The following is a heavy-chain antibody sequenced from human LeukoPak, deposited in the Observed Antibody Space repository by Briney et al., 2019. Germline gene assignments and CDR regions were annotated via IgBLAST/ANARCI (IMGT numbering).Heavy chain of an antibody. J-gene: IGHJ4*02. CDR2: IYYSGST. D-gene: IGHD4-17*01. Sequence: SETLSLTCTVSGGSISSYYWSWIRQPPGKGLEWIGYIYYSGSTNYNPSLKSRVTISVDTSKNQFSLKLSSVTAADTAVYYCASYYGDYFDYWGQGALVTVSS. CDR3: ASYYGDYFDY. CDR1: GGSISSYY. V-gene: IGHV4-59*01.